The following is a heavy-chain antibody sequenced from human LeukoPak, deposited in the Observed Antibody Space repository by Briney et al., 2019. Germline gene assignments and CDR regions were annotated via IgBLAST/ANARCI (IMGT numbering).Heavy chain of an antibody. V-gene: IGHV1-46*01. CDR3: ATAGLVVPAVIDAFDI. J-gene: IGHJ3*02. CDR1: GYTFTSYY. Sequence: GASVKVSCKASGYTFTSYYMHWVRQAPGQGLEWMGIINPSGGSTSYAQKFQGRVTMTRDTSTSTVYMELSSLRSEDTAVYYCATAGLVVPAVIDAFDIWGQGTMVTVSS. CDR2: INPSGGST. D-gene: IGHD2-2*01.